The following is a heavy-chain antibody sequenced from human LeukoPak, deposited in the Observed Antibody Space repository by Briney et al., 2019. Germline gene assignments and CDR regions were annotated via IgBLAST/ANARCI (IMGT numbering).Heavy chain of an antibody. CDR1: GFTFSSYG. Sequence: GGSLRLSCAASGFTFSSYGMHWVRQAPGKGLEWVAFIRYDGSNKYYADSVKGRFTISRDNSKNTLYLQMNSLRAEDTAVYYCAKVSYSSSSGGGYWGQGTLVTVSS. J-gene: IGHJ4*02. CDR2: IRYDGSNK. V-gene: IGHV3-30*02. CDR3: AKVSYSSSSGGGY. D-gene: IGHD6-6*01.